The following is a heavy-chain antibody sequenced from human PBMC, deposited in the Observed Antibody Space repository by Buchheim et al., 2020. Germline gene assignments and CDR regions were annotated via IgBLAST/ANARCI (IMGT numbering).Heavy chain of an antibody. CDR2: IKQDGSEK. Sequence: EVQLVESGGGLVQPGGSLRLSCAASGFTFSSYWMSWVRQAPGKGLEWVANIKQDGSEKYYVDSVKGRFTISRDNAKNSLYLQMNSLRAEDTAVYYCARGSWRHYSSGWYYFDYWGQGTL. D-gene: IGHD6-19*01. J-gene: IGHJ4*02. V-gene: IGHV3-7*01. CDR3: ARGSWRHYSSGWYYFDY. CDR1: GFTFSSYW.